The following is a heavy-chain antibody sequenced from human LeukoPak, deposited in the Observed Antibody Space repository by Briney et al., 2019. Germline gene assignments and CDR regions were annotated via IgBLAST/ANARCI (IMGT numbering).Heavy chain of an antibody. CDR2: ISSSSSTI. J-gene: IGHJ4*02. D-gene: IGHD3-22*01. CDR3: ARVWSSGYTKDY. V-gene: IGHV3-48*04. CDR1: GFTLSSYS. Sequence: GGSLRLSCAASGFTLSSYSIDWVRQAPGKGLEWLSYISSSSSTIYYADSVKGRFTISRDNAKNSVYLQMNSLRAEDTAVYYCARVWSSGYTKDYWGQGTLVTVSS.